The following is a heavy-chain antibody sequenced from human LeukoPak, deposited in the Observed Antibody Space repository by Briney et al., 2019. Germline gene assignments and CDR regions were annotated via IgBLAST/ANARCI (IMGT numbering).Heavy chain of an antibody. CDR3: ARAAMVRGRYPIGN. CDR2: MNPNSGNT. J-gene: IGHJ4*02. CDR1: GYTFTSYD. V-gene: IGHV1-8*01. Sequence: ASVKVSCKASGYTFTSYDINWVRQATGQGLEWMGWMNPNSGNTGYAQKFQGRVTMTRNTSISTAYMELSSLRSEDTAVYYCARAAMVRGRYPIGNWGQGILVTVSS. D-gene: IGHD3-10*01.